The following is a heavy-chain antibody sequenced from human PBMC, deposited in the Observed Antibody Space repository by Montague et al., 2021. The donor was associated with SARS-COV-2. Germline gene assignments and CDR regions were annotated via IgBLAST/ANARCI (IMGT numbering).Heavy chain of an antibody. CDR3: ARGSVGGYYFDY. V-gene: IGHV3-33*01. CDR2: IWYDGSNE. J-gene: IGHJ4*02. D-gene: IGHD1-26*01. CDR1: GFIFSSYG. Sequence: SLRPSCAASGFIFSSYGMHWVRQAPGKGLEWVAHIWYDGSNENYVDSVKGRFTISRDNLKNTLYLQMNSLRAEDTAIYYCARGSVGGYYFDYWGQGTLVTVSS.